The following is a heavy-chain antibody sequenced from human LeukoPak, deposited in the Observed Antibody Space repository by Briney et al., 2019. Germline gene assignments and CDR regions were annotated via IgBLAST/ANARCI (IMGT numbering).Heavy chain of an antibody. CDR3: ARGRRDGYNRKYYFDY. V-gene: IGHV4-34*01. CDR2: INHSGST. Sequence: SETLSLTCAVYGGSFSGYYWSWIRQPPGKGPEWIGEINHSGSTNYNPSLKSRVTISVDTSKNQFSLKLSSVTAADTAVYYCARGRRDGYNRKYYFDYWGQGTLVTVSS. D-gene: IGHD5-24*01. J-gene: IGHJ4*02. CDR1: GGSFSGYY.